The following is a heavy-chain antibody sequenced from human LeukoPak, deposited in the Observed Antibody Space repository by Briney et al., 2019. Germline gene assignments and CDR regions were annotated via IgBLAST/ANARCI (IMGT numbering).Heavy chain of an antibody. D-gene: IGHD1-26*01. CDR1: GFSFSDYY. V-gene: IGHV3-11*01. CDR3: AKDNVVGATTLWYFDL. J-gene: IGHJ2*01. Sequence: GGSLRLSCAASGFSFSDYYMSWIRQAPGKGLEWVLYISSGGSTIYYADSVKGRFTISRDNAKNSLYLQMNSLRAEDTALYYCAKDNVVGATTLWYFDLWGRGTLVTVSS. CDR2: ISSGGSTI.